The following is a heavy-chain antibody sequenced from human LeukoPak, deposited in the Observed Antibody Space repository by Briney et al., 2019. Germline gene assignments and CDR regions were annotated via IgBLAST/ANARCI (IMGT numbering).Heavy chain of an antibody. CDR2: LSSGSTT. Sequence: GGSLRLSCAASGFTVSSKYMSWVRQAPGKGLEWVSVLSSGSTTYYADSVKGRFTISRDTSKNTLNLQMNSLRAEDTAIYYCARGGDMVGGSRSAFDIWGQGTMVTVSS. CDR3: ARGGDMVGGSRSAFDI. J-gene: IGHJ3*02. V-gene: IGHV3-53*01. CDR1: GFTVSSKY. D-gene: IGHD1-26*01.